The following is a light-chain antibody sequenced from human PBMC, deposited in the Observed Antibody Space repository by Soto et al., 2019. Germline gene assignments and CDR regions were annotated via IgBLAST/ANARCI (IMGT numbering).Light chain of an antibody. V-gene: IGKV3-20*01. Sequence: EIVLTQSPGTLSLSPGERATLSCRASQSVSSSYLAWYQQKPGQAPRLFIYGASSRAAGIPERFSGSGSGTDFTLTISRLEPEDFEVYYCQQYSSSPLTFGQGTKVDIK. J-gene: IGKJ1*01. CDR3: QQYSSSPLT. CDR2: GAS. CDR1: QSVSSSY.